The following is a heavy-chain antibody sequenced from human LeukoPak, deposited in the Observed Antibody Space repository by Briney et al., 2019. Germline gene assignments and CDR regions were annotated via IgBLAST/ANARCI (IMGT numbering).Heavy chain of an antibody. Sequence: ASVKVSCKASGYTFTGYYMHWVRQAPGQGLEWMGWISAYNGNTNYAQKLQGRVTMTTDTSTSTAYMELRSLRSDDTAVYYCARAVGWLPDYWGQGTLVTVSS. CDR1: GYTFTGYY. J-gene: IGHJ4*02. D-gene: IGHD5-24*01. CDR3: ARAVGWLPDY. CDR2: ISAYNGNT. V-gene: IGHV1-18*04.